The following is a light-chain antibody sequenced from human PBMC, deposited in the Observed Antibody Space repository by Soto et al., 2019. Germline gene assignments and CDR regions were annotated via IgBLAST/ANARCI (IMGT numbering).Light chain of an antibody. CDR2: DDN. J-gene: IGLJ1*01. CDR1: SSNIGGNS. CDR3: GSWDSSLIPYV. V-gene: IGLV1-51*01. Sequence: QSVLTQPPSVSAAPGQKVTISCSGSSSNIGGNSVSWYQQLPGTAPKLLIYDDNKRPSGIPDRFSGSKSGTSATLGITGFQTGDEADYYCGSWDSSLIPYVFGTGTKGTVL.